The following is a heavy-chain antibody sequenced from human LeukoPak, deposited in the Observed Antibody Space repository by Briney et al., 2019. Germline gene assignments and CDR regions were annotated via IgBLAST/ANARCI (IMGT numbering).Heavy chain of an antibody. D-gene: IGHD3-16*01. V-gene: IGHV3-23*01. CDR2: VTGPGDTT. CDR3: AKGAEIDL. J-gene: IGHJ5*02. CDR1: GFTVTNDD. Sequence: GGSLRLSCAISGFTVTNDDMSWVRQAPGKGLEWVSAVTGPGDTTYYADSVKGRFFMSREDSKTTVYLQMNSLRAEDTAIYYCAKGAEIDLWGQGTLVTVSS.